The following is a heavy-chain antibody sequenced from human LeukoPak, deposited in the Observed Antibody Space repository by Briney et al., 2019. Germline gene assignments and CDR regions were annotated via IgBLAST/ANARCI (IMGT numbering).Heavy chain of an antibody. J-gene: IGHJ4*02. CDR3: ARGDRHHFDY. Sequence: GGSLRLSCVASGFTFSEYYMTWIRQAPGKGLEWVSYISNRSRHTKYADSVEGRFTISRDNPHNSLYLHMNSLRAEDTAVYYCARGDRHHFDYWGQGILVTVSS. V-gene: IGHV3-11*05. CDR2: ISNRSRHT. CDR1: GFTFSEYY.